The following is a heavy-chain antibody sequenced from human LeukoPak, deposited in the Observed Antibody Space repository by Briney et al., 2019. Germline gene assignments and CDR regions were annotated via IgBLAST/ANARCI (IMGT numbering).Heavy chain of an antibody. D-gene: IGHD3-3*01. V-gene: IGHV4-4*02. J-gene: IGHJ4*02. CDR1: GGSISSSNW. CDR3: ARSPSYDFWSGRLFFDY. CDR2: IYHSGST. Sequence: SEALSLTCAVSGGSISSSNWWSWVRQPPGKGLEWIGEIYHSGSTNYNPSLKSRVTISVDKSKNQFSLKLSSVTAADTAVYYCARSPSYDFWSGRLFFDYWGQGTLVTISS.